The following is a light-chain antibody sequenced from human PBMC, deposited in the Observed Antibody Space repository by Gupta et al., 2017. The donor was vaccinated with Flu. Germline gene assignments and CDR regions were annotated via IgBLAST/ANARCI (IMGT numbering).Light chain of an antibody. CDR1: EGIGTY. Sequence: SLSASVGDRITITCLASEGIGTYLNWYQHSPGKAPKLLIYAASTLHSGVPSRFSGIRSGTDFTLSIGGRQPEDFGTYYCQHIDITPGTFGQGTKVEVK. CDR2: AAS. J-gene: IGKJ1*01. V-gene: IGKV1-39*01. CDR3: QHIDITPGT.